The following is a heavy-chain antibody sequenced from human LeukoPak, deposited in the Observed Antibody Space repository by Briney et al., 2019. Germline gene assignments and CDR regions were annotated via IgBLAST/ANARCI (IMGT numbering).Heavy chain of an antibody. J-gene: IGHJ5*02. D-gene: IGHD4-23*01. Sequence: ASVKVSCKASGYTFTSYYMHWVRQAPGQGLEWMGIIDPSGGSTSYAQKFQGRVTMTRDMSTSTDYMELSSLRSEDTAVYYCARDNSVEDTAWWFDPWGQGTLVTVSS. CDR2: IDPSGGST. CDR3: ARDNSVEDTAWWFDP. CDR1: GYTFTSYY. V-gene: IGHV1-46*01.